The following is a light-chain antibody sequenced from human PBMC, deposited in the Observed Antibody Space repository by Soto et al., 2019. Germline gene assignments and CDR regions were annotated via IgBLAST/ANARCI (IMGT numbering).Light chain of an antibody. CDR2: GNI. CDR3: QSYDSTLSARYV. CDR1: SSNIGAGYD. J-gene: IGLJ1*01. Sequence: QSVLTQPPSVSGAPGQRVTISCTGSSSNIGAGYDVHWYQQPPGTAPKLLTFGNINPPSGVPDRFSGSKSGTSASPAITGLQAEDEGDYYCQSYDSTLSARYVFGTGTKVTVL. V-gene: IGLV1-40*01.